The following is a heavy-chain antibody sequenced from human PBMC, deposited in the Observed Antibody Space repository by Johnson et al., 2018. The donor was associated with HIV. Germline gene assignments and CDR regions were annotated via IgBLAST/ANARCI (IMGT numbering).Heavy chain of an antibody. J-gene: IGHJ3*02. CDR3: AKNGARGDAFDS. CDR2: IYSGGST. V-gene: IGHV3-20*04. Sequence: EVQLVESGGGVVRPGGSLRLSCAASGFSFDDYGMSWVRQAPGKGLEWVSVIYSGGSTGYADSVKGRFTISRDNAKNSLYLQMNSLRAEDTAVYYCAKNGARGDAFDSWGQGTMVTVSS. CDR1: GFSFDDYG. D-gene: IGHD2-8*01.